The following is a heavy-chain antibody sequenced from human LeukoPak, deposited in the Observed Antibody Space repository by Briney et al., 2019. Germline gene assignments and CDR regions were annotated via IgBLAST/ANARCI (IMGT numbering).Heavy chain of an antibody. V-gene: IGHV1-2*02. Sequence: ASVKVSSKASGYTFTGYYMHWVRQAPGQGLEWMGWINPNSGGTNYAQKFQGRVTMTRDTSISTAYMELSRLRSDDTAVYYCARSPYGSGSYFGYYMDVWGKGTTVTVPS. CDR1: GYTFTGYY. J-gene: IGHJ6*03. D-gene: IGHD3-10*01. CDR2: INPNSGGT. CDR3: ARSPYGSGSYFGYYMDV.